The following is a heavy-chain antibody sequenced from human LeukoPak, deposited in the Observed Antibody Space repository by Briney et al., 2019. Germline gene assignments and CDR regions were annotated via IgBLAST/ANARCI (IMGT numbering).Heavy chain of an antibody. Sequence: GGSLRLSCAASGFTFSNAWMSWVRQAPGKGLEWVGRIKSKTDGGTTDYAAPVKGRFTISRDDSKNTLYLQMNSLKTEDTAVYYCTTELPNYDFWSGYYNWFDPWGQGTLGTVSS. V-gene: IGHV3-15*01. CDR2: IKSKTDGGTT. CDR3: TTELPNYDFWSGYYNWFDP. D-gene: IGHD3-3*01. J-gene: IGHJ5*02. CDR1: GFTFSNAW.